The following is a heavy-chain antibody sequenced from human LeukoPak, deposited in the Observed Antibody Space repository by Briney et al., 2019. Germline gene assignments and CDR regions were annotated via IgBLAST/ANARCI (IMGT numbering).Heavy chain of an antibody. Sequence: PSETLSLTCTVSGGSISSSSYYWGWIRQPPGKGLEWIGSIYYSGSTYYNSSLKGRVTISVDTSKNQFSLKLSSVTAAATAVYYCARGRNYSSSWYWYFDYWGQGTLVTVSS. CDR1: GGSISSSSYY. V-gene: IGHV4-39*07. CDR2: IYYSGST. J-gene: IGHJ4*02. CDR3: ARGRNYSSSWYWYFDY. D-gene: IGHD6-13*01.